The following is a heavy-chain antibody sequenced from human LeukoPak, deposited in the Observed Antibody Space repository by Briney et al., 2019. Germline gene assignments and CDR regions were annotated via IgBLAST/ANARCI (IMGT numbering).Heavy chain of an antibody. J-gene: IGHJ6*02. D-gene: IGHD3-9*01. CDR1: GGSISSYY. CDR2: IYYSGST. CDR3: ARALRYFDWFPSYYYYGMDV. V-gene: IGHV4-59*01. Sequence: PSETLSLTCTVSGGSISSYYWSWIRQPPGKGLEWIGYIYYSGSTNYNPSLESRVTISVDTSKNQFSLKLSSVTAADTAVYYCARALRYFDWFPSYYYYGMDVWGQGTTVTVSS.